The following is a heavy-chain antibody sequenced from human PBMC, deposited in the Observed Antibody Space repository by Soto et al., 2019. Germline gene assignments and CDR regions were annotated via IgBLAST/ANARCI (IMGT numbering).Heavy chain of an antibody. CDR3: ASGYKYPSDY. V-gene: IGHV4-31*03. Sequence: QVQLQESGPGLVKPSQTLSVTCTVSGASVTSGGYYWTWIRQHSGKGLEWIGHIYSDGRTYYSPSLKSRLTLSLDMSKNQFPLRLTSVTVADTAVYYCASGYKYPSDYWGQGTLVAVSS. CDR2: IYSDGRT. CDR1: GASVTSGGYY. D-gene: IGHD6-25*01. J-gene: IGHJ4*02.